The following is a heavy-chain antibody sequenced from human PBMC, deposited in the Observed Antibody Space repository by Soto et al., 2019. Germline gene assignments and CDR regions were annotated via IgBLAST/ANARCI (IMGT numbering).Heavy chain of an antibody. V-gene: IGHV4-34*01. J-gene: IGHJ6*03. CDR2: INHSGST. D-gene: IGHD2-2*01. CDR3: ARVPNYSSKYYYYYYMDA. CDR1: GGSFSGYY. Sequence: SETLSLTSAVYGGSFSGYYWSWIRQPPGKGLEWIGEINHSGSTNYNPSLKSRVTISVDTSKNQFSLKLSSVTAADTAVYYCARVPNYSSKYYYYYYMDAWGKATKVTVAS.